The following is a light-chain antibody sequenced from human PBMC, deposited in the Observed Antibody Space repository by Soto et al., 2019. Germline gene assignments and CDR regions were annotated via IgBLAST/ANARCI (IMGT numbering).Light chain of an antibody. J-gene: IGKJ1*01. CDR1: QSVLYSANNKNY. CDR2: WAS. CDR3: QQYYGSPWT. Sequence: DIVMTQSPDSLAVSLGERATINCKSSQSVLYSANNKNYLGWFQQQAGQPPKLLIYWASTRESGVPDRFSGSGSGTDFTLTCSSLQAEDVAVYYCQQYYGSPWTFGQGTRVEIK. V-gene: IGKV4-1*01.